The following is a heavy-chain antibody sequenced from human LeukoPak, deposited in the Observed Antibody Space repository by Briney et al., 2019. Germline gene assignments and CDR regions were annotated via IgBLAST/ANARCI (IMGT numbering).Heavy chain of an antibody. CDR2: IYYTGTT. Sequence: SETLSLTCTVSGGSIGSYYWTWIRQPPGKGLEWIGYIYYTGTTNYNPSHKSRVTISIDTSKNQFSLKVSFVTAADTAVYYCARGHGSGSLGSFDYWGQGTLVTVSS. CDR3: ARGHGSGSLGSFDY. J-gene: IGHJ4*02. V-gene: IGHV4-59*01. CDR1: GGSIGSYY. D-gene: IGHD6-19*01.